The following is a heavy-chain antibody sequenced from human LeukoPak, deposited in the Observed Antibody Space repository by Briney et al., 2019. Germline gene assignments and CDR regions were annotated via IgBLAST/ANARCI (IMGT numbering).Heavy chain of an antibody. CDR1: GGSISSYY. D-gene: IGHD3-3*01. V-gene: IGHV4-59*01. Sequence: SETLSLTCTVSGGSISSYYWSWIRQPPGKGLEWIGYIYYSGSTNYNPSLKSRVTISVDTSKNQFSLKLSSVTAADTAVYYCAREGYYDFRSGYSTTHFDYWGQGTLVTVSS. CDR3: AREGYYDFRSGYSTTHFDY. CDR2: IYYSGST. J-gene: IGHJ4*02.